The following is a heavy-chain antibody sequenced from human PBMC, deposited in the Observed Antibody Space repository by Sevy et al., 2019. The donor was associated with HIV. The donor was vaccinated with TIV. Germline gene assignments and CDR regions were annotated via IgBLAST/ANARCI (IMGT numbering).Heavy chain of an antibody. CDR1: GYSISSDYY. V-gene: IGHV4-38-2*01. CDR3: ARAIGRQVAGLYYFDY. Sequence: SETLSLTCAVSGYSISSDYYWGWIRQPPGKGLEWIGGIYHSGYSYYNPSLKSRVTISVDTSKNQFSLKLSSVIAADTAVFYCARAIGRQVAGLYYFDYWGQGTLVTVSS. CDR2: IYHSGYS. D-gene: IGHD6-19*01. J-gene: IGHJ4*02.